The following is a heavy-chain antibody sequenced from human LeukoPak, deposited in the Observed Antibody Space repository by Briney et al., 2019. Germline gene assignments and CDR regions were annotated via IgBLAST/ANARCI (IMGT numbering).Heavy chain of an antibody. Sequence: GASVKVSCKASGYTFTSYGISWVRQAPGQGLEWMGWISAYNGNTNYAQKLQGRVTMTTDTSTSTAYMERRSLRSDDTAVYYCATERITMVRGLLMREKRSDAFDIWGQGTMVTVSS. J-gene: IGHJ3*02. CDR3: ATERITMVRGLLMREKRSDAFDI. V-gene: IGHV1-18*01. CDR2: ISAYNGNT. CDR1: GYTFTSYG. D-gene: IGHD3-10*01.